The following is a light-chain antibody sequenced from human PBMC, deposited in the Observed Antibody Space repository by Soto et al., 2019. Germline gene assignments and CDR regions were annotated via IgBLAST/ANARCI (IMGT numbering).Light chain of an antibody. Sequence: DIQMTQSPSSLSASVGDRVTITCRASQSISNYLNWYQQKQGKVPKLLIYAASSLQSGAPSRFSGSGYGKDFTLTVSSLQPEDFASYYCQQSYSTPLVTFGPGTRLEIK. CDR1: QSISNY. J-gene: IGKJ5*01. CDR3: QQSYSTPLVT. CDR2: AAS. V-gene: IGKV1-39*01.